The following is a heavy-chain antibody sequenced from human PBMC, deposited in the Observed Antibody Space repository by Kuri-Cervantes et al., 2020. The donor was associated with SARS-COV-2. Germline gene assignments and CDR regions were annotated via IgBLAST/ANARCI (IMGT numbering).Heavy chain of an antibody. Sequence: GESLKISCAASGFTFSDYYMSWIRQAPGKGLEWVSYISSSSSYTNYADSVKGRFTISRDNAKNSLYLQMNSLRAEDTAVYYCARNLRSRYYAMDVWGQGTTVTVSS. CDR1: GFTFSDYY. V-gene: IGHV3-11*03. CDR3: ARNLRSRYYAMDV. J-gene: IGHJ6*02. CDR2: ISSSSSYT.